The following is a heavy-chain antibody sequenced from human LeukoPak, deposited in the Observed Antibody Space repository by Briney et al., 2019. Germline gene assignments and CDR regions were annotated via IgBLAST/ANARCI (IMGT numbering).Heavy chain of an antibody. V-gene: IGHV5-51*01. CDR3: ARRAYCSSTSCYAFDP. D-gene: IGHD2-2*01. CDR2: IYSGDSDT. Sequence: VESLKISCKGSGYSFTSYWIGWVRQMPGKGLEWMGSIYSGDSDTRYSPSIQGQVTISADKSISTAYLQWSSLKASDTAMYYCARRAYCSSTSCYAFDPWGQGTLVTVSS. J-gene: IGHJ5*02. CDR1: GYSFTSYW.